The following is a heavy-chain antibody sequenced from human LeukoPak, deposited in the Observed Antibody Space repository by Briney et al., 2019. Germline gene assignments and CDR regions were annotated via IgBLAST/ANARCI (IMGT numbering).Heavy chain of an antibody. D-gene: IGHD3-22*01. CDR3: ASQDSSGYYLIDY. V-gene: IGHV4-39*01. CDR2: MHYSGST. Sequence: PSETLSLTCTVSGGSINISDYYWGWIRQPPGKGLEWIGSMHYSGSTYYNPSLKSRVTISVDTSKNQFSLKVSSVTAADTAVYYCASQDSSGYYLIDYWGQGTLVTVSS. CDR1: GGSINISDYY. J-gene: IGHJ4*02.